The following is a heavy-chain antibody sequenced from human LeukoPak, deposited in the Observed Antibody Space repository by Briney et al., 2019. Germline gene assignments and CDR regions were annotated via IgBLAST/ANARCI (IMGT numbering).Heavy chain of an antibody. Sequence: GGSLRLSCAASGFTFSSYAMSWVRQGPGKGLEWVSIIYSGGSTYYADSVKGRFTISRDNSKNTVYLQMSSLRGEDTAVYYCARAVGGDFFDYWGQGTLVTVSS. V-gene: IGHV3-53*01. CDR1: GFTFSSYA. D-gene: IGHD3/OR15-3a*01. J-gene: IGHJ4*02. CDR3: ARAVGGDFFDY. CDR2: IYSGGST.